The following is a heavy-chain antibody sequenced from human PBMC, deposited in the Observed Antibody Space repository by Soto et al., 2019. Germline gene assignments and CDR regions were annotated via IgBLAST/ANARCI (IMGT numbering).Heavy chain of an antibody. Sequence: QSLSLACLVSRASLATGSTGWSWLLQPPGSALEWIGYIQYSRDTNYNSSLKRRGPISVDMSRNRFSLKLTSVTATYTASDDYARHDYDDSSLDVWGQGTTVTVSS. D-gene: IGHD3-22*01. V-gene: IGHV4-61*01. J-gene: IGHJ6*02. CDR2: IQYSRDT. CDR1: RASLATGSTG. CDR3: ARHDYDDSSLDV.